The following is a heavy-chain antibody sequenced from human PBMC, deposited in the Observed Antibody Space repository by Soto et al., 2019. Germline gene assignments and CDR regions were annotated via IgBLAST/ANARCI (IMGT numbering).Heavy chain of an antibody. CDR1: GGSFSGYY. CDR3: ARGQLRYFDWLSSDPKFNWFDP. V-gene: IGHV4-34*01. CDR2: INHSGST. Sequence: SETLSLTCAVYGGSFSGYYWSWILQPPWKGLEWIGEINHSGSTNYNPSLKSRVTISVDTSKNQFSLKLSSVTAADTAVYYCARGQLRYFDWLSSDPKFNWFDPWGQGTLVTVSS. J-gene: IGHJ5*02. D-gene: IGHD3-9*01.